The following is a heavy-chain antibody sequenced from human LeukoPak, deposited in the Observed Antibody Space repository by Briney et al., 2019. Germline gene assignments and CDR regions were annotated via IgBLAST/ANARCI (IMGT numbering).Heavy chain of an antibody. J-gene: IGHJ4*02. CDR1: GFTFSRYP. CDR2: VSGNGGTT. CDR3: ARVRYFDWFIRPVDY. V-gene: IGHV3-64D*06. D-gene: IGHD3-9*01. Sequence: PGGSLRLSCSASGFTFSRYPMHWVRQAPGKGLEYVSAVSGNGGTTYYADSVKGRFTISRDNSKNTLYLQMSSLRPEDTAVYYCARVRYFDWFIRPVDYWGQGTLVTVSS.